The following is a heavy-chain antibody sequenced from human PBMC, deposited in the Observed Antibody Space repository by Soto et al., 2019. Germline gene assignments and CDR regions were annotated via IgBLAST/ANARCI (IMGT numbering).Heavy chain of an antibody. CDR3: ARVYYDYIWGSYPLNY. D-gene: IGHD3-16*02. CDR1: FTFSGYW. CDR2: IKQDESEK. V-gene: IGHV3-7*01. J-gene: IGHJ4*02. Sequence: EVQLVESGGGLVQPGFTFSGYWMTWVRQAPGKGLEWVANIKQDESEKYYLDSVKGRFTISRDNAKNSLYLQMNSLRAEDTAVYYCARVYYDYIWGSYPLNYWGQGTLVTVSS.